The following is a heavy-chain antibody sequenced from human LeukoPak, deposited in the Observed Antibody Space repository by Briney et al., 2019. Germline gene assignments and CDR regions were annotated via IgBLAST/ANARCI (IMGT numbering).Heavy chain of an antibody. CDR2: INPNSGGT. V-gene: IGHV1-2*02. Sequence: ASVKVSCKASGYTFTGYYIHWVRQAPGQGLEWMGWINPNSGGTNYAQKFQGRVTMTRDTSTSTVYMELSSLRSEDTAVYYCARDGHYYGSGSYYNPMYYWGQGTLVTVSS. J-gene: IGHJ4*02. CDR1: GYTFTGYY. CDR3: ARDGHYYGSGSYYNPMYY. D-gene: IGHD3-10*01.